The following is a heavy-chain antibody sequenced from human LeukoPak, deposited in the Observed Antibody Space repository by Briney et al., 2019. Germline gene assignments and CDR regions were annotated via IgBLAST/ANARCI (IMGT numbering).Heavy chain of an antibody. V-gene: IGHV4-34*01. J-gene: IGHJ6*03. CDR2: INHSGST. CDR3: ARRRITMVRGVKGYYYYMDV. CDR1: GGSISGYY. Sequence: SETLSLTCTVSGGSISGYYWSWIRQPPGKGLEWIGEINHSGSTNYNPSLKSRVTISVDTSKNQFSLKLSSVTAADTAVYYCARRRITMVRGVKGYYYYMDVWGKGTTVTISS. D-gene: IGHD3-10*01.